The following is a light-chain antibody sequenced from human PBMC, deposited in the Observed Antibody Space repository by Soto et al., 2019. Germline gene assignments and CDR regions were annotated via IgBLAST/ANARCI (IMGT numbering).Light chain of an antibody. J-gene: IGKJ1*01. CDR1: QSLLHSNGYNF. V-gene: IGKV2-28*01. CDR2: LAS. Sequence: DLVMTQSPLSLAVMPGEPASISCRSSQSLLHSNGYNFLDWYLQRPGQSPRLLIYLASNRSSGVPDRFSGSGSGTDFTLKISRVEAEDVGVYYCMQALQTPRTFGQGTKVEIK. CDR3: MQALQTPRT.